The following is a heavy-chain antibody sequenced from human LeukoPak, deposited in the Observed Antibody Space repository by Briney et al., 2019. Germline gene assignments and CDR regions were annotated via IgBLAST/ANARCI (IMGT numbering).Heavy chain of an antibody. CDR1: GGTFSSYT. CDR3: ATSGYGYGYPFDY. J-gene: IGHJ4*02. CDR2: IIPILGIA. V-gene: IGHV1-69*02. Sequence: SVKVSCKASGGTFSSYTISWVRQAPGQGLEWMGRIIPILGIANYAQKFQGRVTITADKSTSTAYMELSSLRSEDTAVYYCATSGYGYGYPFDYWGQGTLVTVSS. D-gene: IGHD5-18*01.